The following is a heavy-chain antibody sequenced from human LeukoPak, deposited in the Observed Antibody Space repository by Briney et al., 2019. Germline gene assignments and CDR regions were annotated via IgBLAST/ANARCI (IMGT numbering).Heavy chain of an antibody. CDR2: ISYDGSNK. J-gene: IGHJ4*02. CDR3: AKDEVAYCGGDCYLHY. D-gene: IGHD2-21*02. Sequence: GRSLRLSCAASGFTFSSYGMHWVRHAPGKGLEWVAVISYDGSNKYYADSVKGRFTISRDNSKNTLYLQMNSLRAEDTAVYYCAKDEVAYCGGDCYLHYWGQGTLVTVSS. V-gene: IGHV3-30*18. CDR1: GFTFSSYG.